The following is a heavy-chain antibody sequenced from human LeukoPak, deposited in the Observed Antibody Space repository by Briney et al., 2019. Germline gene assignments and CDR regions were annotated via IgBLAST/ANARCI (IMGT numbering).Heavy chain of an antibody. V-gene: IGHV4-31*03. CDR3: ARRLTGDAYWYFDL. J-gene: IGHJ2*01. D-gene: IGHD7-27*01. CDR2: IYYSGTA. CDR1: GDSITSGSYY. Sequence: SETLSLTYTISGDSITSGSYYWTWIRQHPEKGLEWIGYIYYSGTAYYNPSLKSRVTISVDTSKNQFSLKLSSVTAADTAVYYCARRLTGDAYWYFDLWGRGTLVTVSS.